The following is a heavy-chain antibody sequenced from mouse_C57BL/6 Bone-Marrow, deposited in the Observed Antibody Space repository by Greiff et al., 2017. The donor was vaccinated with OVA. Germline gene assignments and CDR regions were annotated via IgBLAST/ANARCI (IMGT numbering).Heavy chain of an antibody. V-gene: IGHV1-81*01. CDR2: IYPRSGNT. CDR1: GYTFTSYG. Sequence: QVQLQQSGAELARPGASVKLSCKASGYTFTSYGISWVKQRTGQGLEWIGEIYPRSGNTYYNEKFKGKATLTADKSSSTAYMELRSLTSEDSAVCFCARRRAYYYGSSPDYWGQGTTLTVSS. D-gene: IGHD1-1*01. CDR3: ARRRAYYYGSSPDY. J-gene: IGHJ2*01.